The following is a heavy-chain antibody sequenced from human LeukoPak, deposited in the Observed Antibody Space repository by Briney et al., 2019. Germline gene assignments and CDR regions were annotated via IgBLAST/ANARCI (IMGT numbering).Heavy chain of an antibody. Sequence: SETLSLTCTVSGVSISIYYWSWVRQPPGKGLEWIGYIYNSGSTIYNPSLKSRATISADTSKNQFSLQLSSVTAADTAVYYCVRDRELNYRGQGTTVTVSS. D-gene: IGHD1-7*01. CDR3: VRDRELNY. CDR2: IYNSGST. CDR1: GVSISIYY. V-gene: IGHV4-59*01. J-gene: IGHJ6*02.